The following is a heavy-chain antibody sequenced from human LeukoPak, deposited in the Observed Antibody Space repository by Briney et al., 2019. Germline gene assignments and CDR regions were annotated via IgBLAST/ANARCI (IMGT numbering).Heavy chain of an antibody. Sequence: PGRSLRLSCAASGFTFRSYAMHWVRQAPGKGLEWVAVISYDGSNKYYADSVKGRFTISRDNSKNTLYLQMNSLRAEDTAVYYCARSIDYFDYWGQGTLVTVSS. CDR3: ARSIDYFDY. V-gene: IGHV3-30-3*01. CDR2: ISYDGSNK. CDR1: GFTFRSYA. J-gene: IGHJ4*02. D-gene: IGHD3-16*02.